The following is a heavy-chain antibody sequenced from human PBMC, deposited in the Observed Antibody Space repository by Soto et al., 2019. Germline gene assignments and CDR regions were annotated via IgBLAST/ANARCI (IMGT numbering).Heavy chain of an antibody. J-gene: IGHJ4*02. V-gene: IGHV3-23*01. CDR3: AKDLGDPAAGPSGDDY. CDR2: ISGSGGST. Sequence: GGSLRLSCAASGFTFSSYAMSWVRQAPGKGLEWVSAISGSGGSTYYADSVKGRFTISRDNSKNTLYLQMNSLRAEDTAVYYCAKDLGDPAAGPSGDDYWGQGTLVTVSS. D-gene: IGHD6-13*01. CDR1: GFTFSSYA.